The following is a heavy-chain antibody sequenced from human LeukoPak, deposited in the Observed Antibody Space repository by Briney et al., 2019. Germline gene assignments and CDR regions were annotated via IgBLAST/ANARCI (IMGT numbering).Heavy chain of an antibody. CDR2: IYHSGST. V-gene: IGHV4-38-2*02. J-gene: IGHJ5*02. CDR3: ARSISRYCSGGSCYFYWFDP. Sequence: SETLSLTCTVSGYSISSGYYWGWIRQPPGKGLEWIGSIYHSGSTYYNPSLKSRVTISVDTSKNQFSLKLSSVTAADTAVYYCARSISRYCSGGSCYFYWFDPWGQGTLVTVSS. D-gene: IGHD2-15*01. CDR1: GYSISSGYY.